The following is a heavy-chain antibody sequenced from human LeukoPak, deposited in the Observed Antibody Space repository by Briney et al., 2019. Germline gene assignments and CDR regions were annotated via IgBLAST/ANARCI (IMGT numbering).Heavy chain of an antibody. CDR1: GGSFSGYY. D-gene: IGHD6-13*01. Sequence: SETLSLTCAVYGGSFSGYYWSWIRQPPGKGLEWIGEINHSGSTNYNPSLKSRVTISVDTSKNQFSLKLSSVTAADTAVYYCASRLLHSRTLIDCWGQGTLVTVSS. J-gene: IGHJ4*02. CDR3: ASRLLHSRTLIDC. CDR2: INHSGST. V-gene: IGHV4-34*01.